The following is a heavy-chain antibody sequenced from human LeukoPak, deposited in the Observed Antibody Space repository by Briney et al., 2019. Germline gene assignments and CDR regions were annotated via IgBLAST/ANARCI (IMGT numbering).Heavy chain of an antibody. CDR1: GFTFSTYG. V-gene: IGHV3-33*01. J-gene: IGHJ4*02. CDR2: MWYDGSKK. CDR3: ARDTVGSSWYPFGY. Sequence: GGSLRLSCGASGFTFSTYGMQWVRQAPGKGLEWVAVMWYDGSKKYYADSVKGRFTVSRDNSKNTLYLQMNSLRPEDTAVYFCARDTVGSSWYPFGYWGQGTLVTVSS. D-gene: IGHD6-13*01.